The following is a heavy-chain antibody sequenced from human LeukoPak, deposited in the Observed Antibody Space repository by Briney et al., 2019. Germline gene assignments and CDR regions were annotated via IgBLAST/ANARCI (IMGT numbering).Heavy chain of an antibody. J-gene: IGHJ4*02. V-gene: IGHV1-8*01. CDR1: GYTFTSYD. CDR2: MNPNSGNT. CDR3: ARMEFSYSTYPFDY. D-gene: IGHD3-10*01. Sequence: ASVKVSCKASGYTFTSYDINWVRQATGQGLEWMGWMNPNSGNTDYAQKFQGRVTMTRNTSISTAYMELSSLRSEDTAVYYCARMEFSYSTYPFDYWGQGTLVTVSS.